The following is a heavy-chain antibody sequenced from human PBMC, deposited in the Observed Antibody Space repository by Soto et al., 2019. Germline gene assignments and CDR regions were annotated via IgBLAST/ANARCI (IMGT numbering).Heavy chain of an antibody. CDR3: ARVYGYSSSGSYNWFDP. V-gene: IGHV1-69*02. CDR1: GGTFISYT. Sequence: ASVKVSCKASGGTFISYTISWVRQAPGQGLEWMGRIIPILGIANYAQKFQGRVTITADKSTSTAYMELSSLRAEDTAVYYCARVYGYSSSGSYNWFDPWGQGTLVTVSS. J-gene: IGHJ5*02. CDR2: IIPILGIA. D-gene: IGHD6-13*01.